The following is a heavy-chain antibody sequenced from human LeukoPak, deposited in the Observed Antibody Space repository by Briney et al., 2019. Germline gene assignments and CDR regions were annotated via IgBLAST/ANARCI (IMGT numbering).Heavy chain of an antibody. Sequence: GASVKVSCKASGYTFTSYYMHWVRQAPGQGLEWMGIINPSGGSTSYAQKFQGRVTMTRDTSTSTVYMELSSLRSEDTAVYYCATLPWVSVVDYYYYGMDVWGQGTTVTVSS. CDR1: GYTFTSYY. V-gene: IGHV1-46*01. CDR3: ATLPWVSVVDYYYYGMDV. D-gene: IGHD3-22*01. CDR2: INPSGGST. J-gene: IGHJ6*02.